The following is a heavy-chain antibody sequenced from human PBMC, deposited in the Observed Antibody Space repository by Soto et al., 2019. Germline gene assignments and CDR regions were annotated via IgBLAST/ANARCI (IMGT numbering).Heavy chain of an antibody. Sequence: PSETLSLTCAVYGGSFSGYYWSWIRQPPGKGLEWIGEINHSGSTNYNPSLKSRVTISVDTSKNQFSLKLSSVTAADTAVYYCASGAQWLAPYYFDYWGQGTLVTVSS. J-gene: IGHJ4*02. CDR3: ASGAQWLAPYYFDY. CDR2: INHSGST. CDR1: GGSFSGYY. V-gene: IGHV4-34*01. D-gene: IGHD6-19*01.